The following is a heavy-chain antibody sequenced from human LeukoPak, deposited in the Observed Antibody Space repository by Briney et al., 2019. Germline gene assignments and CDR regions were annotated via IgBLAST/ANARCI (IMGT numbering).Heavy chain of an antibody. CDR3: VRESRDYDSSTNDAFDI. Sequence: GGSLRLSCVASGFTFFKYEMNWVRQAPGEGLECVSFIDTGGSPIRYADSVTGRFTISGDDAKNSLFLQMNDLRAEDTAMYYCVRESRDYDSSTNDAFDICGQGTMVTVSS. D-gene: IGHD3-22*01. CDR1: GFTFFKYE. V-gene: IGHV3-48*03. J-gene: IGHJ3*02. CDR2: IDTGGSPI.